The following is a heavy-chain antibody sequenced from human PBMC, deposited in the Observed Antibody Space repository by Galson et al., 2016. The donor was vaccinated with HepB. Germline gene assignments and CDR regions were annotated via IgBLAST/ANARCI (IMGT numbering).Heavy chain of an antibody. CDR3: ARDARGYRFGYLSKDAFDI. CDR2: IYNTGST. D-gene: IGHD5-18*01. J-gene: IGHJ3*02. Sequence: SETLSLTCSVSGGSISRFYWSWVRQPPGKGLEWIGYIYNTGSTNYNPPLKSRATISIDIYKSQISLSLTSVTAADSATYFCARDARGYRFGYLSKDAFDIWGQGTMVTVSP. CDR1: GGSISRFY. V-gene: IGHV4-59*01.